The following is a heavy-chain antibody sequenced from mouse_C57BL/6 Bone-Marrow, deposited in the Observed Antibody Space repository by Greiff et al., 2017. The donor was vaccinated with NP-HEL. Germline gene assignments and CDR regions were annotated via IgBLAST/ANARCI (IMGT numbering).Heavy chain of an antibody. Sequence: VQLQQSGPELVKPGASVKISCKASGYAFSSSWMNWVKQRPGKGLEWIGRIYPGDGDTNYNGKFKGKATLTADKSSSTAYMQLSSLTSEDSAVYFCARRYYGPYYAMDYWGQGTSVTVSS. V-gene: IGHV1-82*01. CDR2: IYPGDGDT. D-gene: IGHD1-1*01. CDR1: GYAFSSSW. J-gene: IGHJ4*01. CDR3: ARRYYGPYYAMDY.